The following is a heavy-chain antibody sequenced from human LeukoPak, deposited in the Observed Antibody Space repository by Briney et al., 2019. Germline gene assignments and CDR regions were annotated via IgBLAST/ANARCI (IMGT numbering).Heavy chain of an antibody. CDR1: GFTFSSYS. J-gene: IGHJ4*02. D-gene: IGHD2-15*01. V-gene: IGHV3-21*01. CDR2: IGSTGAYI. Sequence: PGGSLRLSCAASGFTFSSYSMNWVRQAPGKGLEWLSPIGSTGAYIFYADSVRGRFTISRDNAKNSLYLQMNSLRAEDTAIYYCARDRWELLRSVDYWGQGTLVTVSS. CDR3: ARDRWELLRSVDY.